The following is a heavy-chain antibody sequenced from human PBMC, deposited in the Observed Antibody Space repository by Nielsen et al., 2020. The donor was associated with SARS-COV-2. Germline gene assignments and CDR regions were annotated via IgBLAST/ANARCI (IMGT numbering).Heavy chain of an antibody. V-gene: IGHV3-23*01. D-gene: IGHD1-26*01. J-gene: IGHJ6*02. Sequence: GEYLNIYCAASGFTFTRSAMMWVRQAPGKGLEWVSFISASDGTTNYADSVKGRFTISRDNSKNTVYLQMNSLRVEDTAVYYCVKWVELDFGYYYYGMDVWGQGTTVTVSS. CDR1: GFTFTRSA. CDR2: ISASDGTT. CDR3: VKWVELDFGYYYYGMDV.